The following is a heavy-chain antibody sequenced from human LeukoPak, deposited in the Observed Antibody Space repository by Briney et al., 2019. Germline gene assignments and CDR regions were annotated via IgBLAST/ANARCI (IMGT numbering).Heavy chain of an antibody. CDR2: INDRGTT. D-gene: IGHD5-12*01. Sequence: PSETLSLTCSVYGGSFSGYYWNWIRQPPGKGLEWIAEINDRGTTNYNPSLMSRVTISVDRSKNQVSLKLSSVTAADTAVYYCARLGYSGYDGGGYWGQGTLVTVSS. CDR3: ARLGYSGYDGGGY. V-gene: IGHV4-34*01. J-gene: IGHJ4*02. CDR1: GGSFSGYY.